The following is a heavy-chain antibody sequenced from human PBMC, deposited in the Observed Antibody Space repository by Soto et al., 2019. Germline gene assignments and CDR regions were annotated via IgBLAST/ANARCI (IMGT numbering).Heavy chain of an antibody. CDR2: IYWADSK. CDR1: GFSLTTDRVG. Sequence: QITLKESGPTLVKPTQTLTLTCTFSGFSLTTDRVGVGWIRQPPGEALEWLAVIYWADSKPYRPSLESRLTITQDTSKTPVALTMTNMDSLDTATYYCAHAYGGRSLYWGQGTLVTVSS. V-gene: IGHV2-5*02. D-gene: IGHD1-26*01. J-gene: IGHJ4*02. CDR3: AHAYGGRSLY.